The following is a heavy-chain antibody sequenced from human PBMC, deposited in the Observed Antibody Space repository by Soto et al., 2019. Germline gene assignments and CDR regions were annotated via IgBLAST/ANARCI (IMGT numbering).Heavy chain of an antibody. J-gene: IGHJ4*02. Sequence: PSETLSLTCAVSGGSISSGGYSWSWIRQPPGKGLEWIGYMYHSGSTYYNPSLKSRVTISVDTSKNQFSLKLSSVTAADTAVYYCARDTLVTTVTYSYFDYWGQGTLVTVSS. CDR3: ARDTLVTTVTYSYFDY. CDR1: GGSISSGGYS. V-gene: IGHV4-30-2*05. CDR2: MYHSGST. D-gene: IGHD4-4*01.